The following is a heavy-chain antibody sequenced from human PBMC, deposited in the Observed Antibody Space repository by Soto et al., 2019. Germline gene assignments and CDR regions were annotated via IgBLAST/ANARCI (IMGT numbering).Heavy chain of an antibody. Sequence: EVQLVESGGGLIQPGGSLRLSCAVSGFTVSNNYMSWVRQAPGKGLEGVSVIYSGGYTAYGDSVKGRFTISRDNSKNTLYSQTKSLGPDAAAVFSWAAHPGGGGYWGQGTLVTVSS. CDR2: IYSGGYT. CDR1: GFTVSNNY. V-gene: IGHV3-53*01. D-gene: IGHD3-10*01. J-gene: IGHJ4*02. CDR3: AAHPGGGGY.